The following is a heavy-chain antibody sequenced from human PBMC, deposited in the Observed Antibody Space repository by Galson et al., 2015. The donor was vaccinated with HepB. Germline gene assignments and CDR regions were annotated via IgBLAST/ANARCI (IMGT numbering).Heavy chain of an antibody. D-gene: IGHD2-2*01. J-gene: IGHJ4*02. CDR3: ARDRYCSSTSCYPAFDY. CDR2: ISSSSTI. CDR1: GFTFSSYS. Sequence: SLRLSCAASGFTFSSYSMNWVRQAPGKGLEWVSYISSSSTIYYADSVKGRFTISRDNAKNSLYLQMNSLRDEDTAVYYCARDRYCSSTSCYPAFDYWGQGTLVTVSS. V-gene: IGHV3-48*02.